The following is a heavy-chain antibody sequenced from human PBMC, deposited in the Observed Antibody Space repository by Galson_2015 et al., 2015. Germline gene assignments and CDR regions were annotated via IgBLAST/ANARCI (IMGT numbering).Heavy chain of an antibody. CDR3: ARRYYGGGFDY. Sequence: SETLSLTCTVSGGSISSSSYYWGWIRQPPGKGLEWIGSIYYSGGTYYNPPLKSRVTISVDTSKNQFSLKLSSVTAADTAVYYCARRYYGGGFDYWGQGTLVTVSS. CDR1: GGSISSSSYY. D-gene: IGHD2/OR15-2a*01. J-gene: IGHJ4*02. CDR2: IYYSGGT. V-gene: IGHV4-39*01.